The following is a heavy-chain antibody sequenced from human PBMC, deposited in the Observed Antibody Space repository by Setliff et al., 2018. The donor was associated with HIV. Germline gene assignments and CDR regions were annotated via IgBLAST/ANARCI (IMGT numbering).Heavy chain of an antibody. D-gene: IGHD6-19*01. CDR1: GGSISSSSHY. CDR2: IYYSGST. CDR3: ASYYRVSGWYQEASWFFDL. J-gene: IGHJ2*01. Sequence: KTSETLSLTCTVSGGSISSSSHYWGWIRQPPGKGLEWVGSIYYSGSTYYNPSLKSRVTISLDTSKNQLSLKLSSVTAADTAVYYCASYYRVSGWYQEASWFFDLWGRGTLVTVSS. V-gene: IGHV4-39*01.